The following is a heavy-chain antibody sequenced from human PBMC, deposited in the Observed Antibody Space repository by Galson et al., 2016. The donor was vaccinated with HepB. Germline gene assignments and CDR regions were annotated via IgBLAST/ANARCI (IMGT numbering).Heavy chain of an antibody. CDR3: ARGPLRYLDL. CDR2: FYAGGTT. J-gene: IGHJ2*01. V-gene: IGHV3-53*01. Sequence: SLKLSCAASGFTVSSHYVSWVRQAPGEGLEWVSVFYAGGTTYYADSVKGRFTISRDTSKNTLYLQMNSLRAEDTAVYYCARGPLRYLDLWGRGALVIVSS. CDR1: GFTVSSHY.